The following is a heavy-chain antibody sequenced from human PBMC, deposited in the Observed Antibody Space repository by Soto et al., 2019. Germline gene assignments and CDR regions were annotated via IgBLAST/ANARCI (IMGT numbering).Heavy chain of an antibody. V-gene: IGHV3-73*01. Sequence: EVQLVDSGGDLVQPGGSLKLSCTGLGFNFSGSALHWVRQPSGKGLEWVGRIRVRAKKYATSYAASVRGRFYLSRDDSKNTAFLQMNSLRDEDTGVYFCCGRGGDSLQDIWVQATLVTVSS. J-gene: IGHJ4*02. D-gene: IGHD4-17*01. CDR3: CGRGGDSLQDI. CDR1: GFNFSGSA. CDR2: IRVRAKKYAT.